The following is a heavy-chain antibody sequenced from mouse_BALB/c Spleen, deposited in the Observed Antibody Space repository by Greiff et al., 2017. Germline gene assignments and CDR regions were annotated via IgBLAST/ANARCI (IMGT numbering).Heavy chain of an antibody. Sequence: VQLQQSGAELVRPGVSVKISCKGSGYTFTDYAMHWVKQSHAKSLEWIGVISTYYGDASYNQKFKGKATMTVDKSSSTAYMELARLTSEDSAIYYCARGLRRGAYYYAMDYWGQGTSVTVSS. CDR2: ISTYYGDA. V-gene: IGHV1S137*01. CDR3: ARGLRRGAYYYAMDY. CDR1: GYTFTDYA. J-gene: IGHJ4*01. D-gene: IGHD2-4*01.